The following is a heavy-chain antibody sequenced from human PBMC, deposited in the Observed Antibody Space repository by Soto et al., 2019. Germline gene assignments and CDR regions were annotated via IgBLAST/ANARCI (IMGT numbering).Heavy chain of an antibody. CDR2: INPSGGST. Sequence: GASVKVSCKASGYTFTSYYMHWVRQAPGQGLEWMGIINPSGGSTRYAQKFQGRVTMTRDTSTSTVYMELSSLRSEDTAVYCCARGLIYDSSGYYFDYWGQGTLVTAPQ. CDR3: ARGLIYDSSGYYFDY. J-gene: IGHJ4*02. D-gene: IGHD3-22*01. CDR1: GYTFTSYY. V-gene: IGHV1-46*01.